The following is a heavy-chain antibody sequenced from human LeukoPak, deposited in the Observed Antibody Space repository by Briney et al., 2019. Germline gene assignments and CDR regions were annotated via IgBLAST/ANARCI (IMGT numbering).Heavy chain of an antibody. J-gene: IGHJ4*02. D-gene: IGHD3-22*01. CDR2: IYYSGST. CDR1: GASINSGDFF. V-gene: IGHV4-30-4*08. Sequence: SQTLSLTCTVSGASINSGDFFWSWIRQAPGQGLEWIGNIYYSGSTSSNPSLRSRTTLSVDTSKNEFFLRLRSVTAADTAVYYCASITPHMSYDSSGYNDYWGQGTLVTVSS. CDR3: ASITPHMSYDSSGYNDY.